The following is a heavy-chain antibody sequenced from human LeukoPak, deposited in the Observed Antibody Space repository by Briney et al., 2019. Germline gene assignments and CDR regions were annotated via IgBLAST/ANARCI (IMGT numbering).Heavy chain of an antibody. V-gene: IGHV3-23*01. D-gene: IGHD2-2*03. CDR3: AKYMAIVVVPASEFDY. CDR1: GFTFSSYA. CDR2: ISGNGGST. J-gene: IGHJ4*02. Sequence: PGGSLRLSCAASGFTFSSYAMSWVRQAPGKGLEWVSAISGNGGSTYYADSVKGRFTISRDNSKNTLYLQMNSLRAEDTAVYYCAKYMAIVVVPASEFDYWGQGTLVTVSS.